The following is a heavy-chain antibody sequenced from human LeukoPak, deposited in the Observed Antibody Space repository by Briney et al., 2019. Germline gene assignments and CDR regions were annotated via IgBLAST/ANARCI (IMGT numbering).Heavy chain of an antibody. CDR1: GFTFSNSW. Sequence: GGSLRLSCAASGFTFSNSWMSWVRQAPGKGLEFMANIKEAGSEKYYVDSVRGRFTIPRDNARNSLHLQMNSLRVEDTAVYYCAKGTHSNTWSHTDYWGQGSLVTVSS. V-gene: IGHV3-7*03. J-gene: IGHJ4*02. CDR3: AKGTHSNTWSHTDY. CDR2: IKEAGSEK. D-gene: IGHD6-13*01.